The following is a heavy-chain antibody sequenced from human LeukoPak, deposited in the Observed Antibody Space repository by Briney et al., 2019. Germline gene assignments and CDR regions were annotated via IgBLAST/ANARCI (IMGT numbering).Heavy chain of an antibody. CDR1: GSSVNSDQY. D-gene: IGHD3-16*02. CDR2: VHQTGSP. V-gene: IGHV4-38-2*01. CDR3: AMLRLGELSLLANAYDI. Sequence: SETLSLTCDVSGSSVNSDQYWGWMRHSPGAGLEWIGSVHQTGSPYYNPSLGSRVSLSIDSTKNSFSLRLTSVTAADTTVYYCAMLRLGELSLLANAYDIWGQGTMVIVSS. J-gene: IGHJ3*02.